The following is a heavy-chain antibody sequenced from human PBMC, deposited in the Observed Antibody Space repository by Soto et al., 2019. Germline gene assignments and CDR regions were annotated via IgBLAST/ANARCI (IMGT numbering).Heavy chain of an antibody. V-gene: IGHV4-4*02. CDR1: GDSFSSSNW. Sequence: KTSETLSLTCAVSGDSFSSSNWWSWVRQSPGKGLEWIGEIFHTGTTNYNPSLKNRVTISVDTSKLQFSLTLTSVTAADTAVYYCARILGGSAYGMAVWGQGATVTVSS. CDR3: ARILGGSAYGMAV. D-gene: IGHD3-16*01. J-gene: IGHJ6*02. CDR2: IFHTGTT.